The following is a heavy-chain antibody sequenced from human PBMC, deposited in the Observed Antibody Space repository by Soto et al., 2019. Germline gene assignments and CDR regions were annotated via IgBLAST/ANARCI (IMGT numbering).Heavy chain of an antibody. CDR2: FDPEDGET. Sequence: GASVKVSCKVSGYTLTELSMHWVRQAPGKGLEWMGGFDPEDGETIYAQKFQGRVTMTKDTSTDTAYMELRSLRSEDTSVYYCAIDWGRHIVVVTAPHLHDAFDIWGQGTMVTVSS. D-gene: IGHD2-21*02. CDR1: GYTLTELS. J-gene: IGHJ3*02. V-gene: IGHV1-24*01. CDR3: AIDWGRHIVVVTAPHLHDAFDI.